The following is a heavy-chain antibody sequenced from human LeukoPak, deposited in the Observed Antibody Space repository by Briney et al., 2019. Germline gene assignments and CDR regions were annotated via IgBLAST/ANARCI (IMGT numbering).Heavy chain of an antibody. CDR3: ARGAMTTVDY. CDR1: GFTFRKYI. J-gene: IGHJ4*02. D-gene: IGHD4-17*01. Sequence: PGGSLRLSCAASGFTFRKYIMNWVRQAPGKGLEWVSSITSNSSHLYYADSVKGRFTISRDDAESSLYLQMNSLRGDDTAVYHCARGAMTTVDYWGQGTLVTVSS. V-gene: IGHV3-21*06. CDR2: ITSNSSHL.